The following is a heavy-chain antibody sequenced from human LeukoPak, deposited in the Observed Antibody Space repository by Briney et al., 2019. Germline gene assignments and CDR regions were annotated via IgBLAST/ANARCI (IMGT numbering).Heavy chain of an antibody. Sequence: SETLSLTCTVSGGSINSYHWSWIRQPPGKGLEWIGHIYYRGSTNYNPSLKSRVTISVDTSKNQFSLKLNSVTAADTAVYYCAREREVYYGLGNYYPITDYWGQGTLVAVSS. V-gene: IGHV4-59*01. CDR1: GGSINSYH. CDR2: IYYRGST. CDR3: AREREVYYGLGNYYPITDY. D-gene: IGHD3-10*01. J-gene: IGHJ4*02.